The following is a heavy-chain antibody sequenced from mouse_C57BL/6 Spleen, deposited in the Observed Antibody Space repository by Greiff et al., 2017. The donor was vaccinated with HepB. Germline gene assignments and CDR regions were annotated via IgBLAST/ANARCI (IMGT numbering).Heavy chain of an antibody. CDR3: ARSDYGSSRDY. CDR1: GYTFTSYW. Sequence: VQLQQSGAELVMPGASVKLSCKASGYTFTSYWMHWVKQRPGQGLEWIGEIDPSDSYTNYNQKFKGKSTLTVDKSSSTAYMQLSSLTSEDSAVYYCARSDYGSSRDYWGQSTTLTVSS. CDR2: IDPSDSYT. D-gene: IGHD1-1*01. V-gene: IGHV1-69*01. J-gene: IGHJ2*01.